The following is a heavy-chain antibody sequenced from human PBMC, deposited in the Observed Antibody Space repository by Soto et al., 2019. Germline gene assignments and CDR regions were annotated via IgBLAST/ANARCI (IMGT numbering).Heavy chain of an antibody. Sequence: EVQLVESGGGLVKPGGSLTVSCAASGFTFSSYNMNWVRQAPGKGLEWVSSISSSGTYIYYADSVKGRFTVSRDNAKTSLYLQMNSLRADDTAVYYCARSRGPVEIVGAIGYWGQGTLVTVSS. V-gene: IGHV3-21*01. CDR2: ISSSGTYI. CDR3: ARSRGPVEIVGAIGY. D-gene: IGHD5-12*01. J-gene: IGHJ4*02. CDR1: GFTFSSYN.